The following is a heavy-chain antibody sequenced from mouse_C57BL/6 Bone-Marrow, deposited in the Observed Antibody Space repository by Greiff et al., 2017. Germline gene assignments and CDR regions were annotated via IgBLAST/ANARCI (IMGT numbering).Heavy chain of an antibody. D-gene: IGHD1-3*01. Sequence: VQLVESGAELVKPGASVKLSCTASGYTFTEYTIHWVKQRTGQGLEWIGWFYPGSGSIKYNEKFKDKATLTADKSSSTAYMELSRLTSEDSAVYFCARHEVDNYPWFAYWGQGTLVTVSA. CDR1: GYTFTEYT. V-gene: IGHV1-62-2*01. J-gene: IGHJ3*01. CDR2: FYPGSGSI. CDR3: ARHEVDNYPWFAY.